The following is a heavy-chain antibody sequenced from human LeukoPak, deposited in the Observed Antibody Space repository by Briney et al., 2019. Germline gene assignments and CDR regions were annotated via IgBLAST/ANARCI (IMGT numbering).Heavy chain of an antibody. D-gene: IGHD5-12*01. J-gene: IGHJ4*02. CDR3: ARESVRLPFDY. Sequence: PSETLSLTCTVSGGSISSYYWSWIRQPAGKGLKWIGRIYTSGSTNYNPSLKSRVTMSVDTSKNQFSLKLSSVTAADTAVYYCARESVRLPFDYWGQGTLVTVSS. CDR2: IYTSGST. CDR1: GGSISSYY. V-gene: IGHV4-4*07.